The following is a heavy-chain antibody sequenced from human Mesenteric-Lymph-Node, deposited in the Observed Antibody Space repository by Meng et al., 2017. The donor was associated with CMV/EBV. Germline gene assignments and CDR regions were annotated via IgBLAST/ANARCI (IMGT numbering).Heavy chain of an antibody. Sequence: GESLKISCAASGFSFSTYWMSWLRQAPGKGLEWVGNIKEDGSEEHYVGSVRGRFTISRGNAKNSLYLQMNSLRADDTAVYYCTRDSPGYGGYDYWGQGALVTVSS. V-gene: IGHV3-7*01. CDR2: IKEDGSEE. J-gene: IGHJ4*02. CDR1: GFSFSTYW. CDR3: TRDSPGYGGYDY. D-gene: IGHD5-12*01.